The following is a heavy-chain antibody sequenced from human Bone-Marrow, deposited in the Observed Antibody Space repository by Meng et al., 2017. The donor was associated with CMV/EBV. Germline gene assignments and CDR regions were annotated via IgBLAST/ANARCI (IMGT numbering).Heavy chain of an antibody. Sequence: LTCAASGFTFDDYAMHWVRQAPGKGLEWVSGISWNSGSIGYADSVKGRFTISRDNAKNSLYLQMNSLRAEDTALYYCAKDSAVIPLYYFDYWGQGTLVTVSS. CDR3: AKDSAVIPLYYFDY. D-gene: IGHD3-16*02. CDR2: ISWNSGSI. V-gene: IGHV3-9*01. J-gene: IGHJ4*02. CDR1: GFTFDDYA.